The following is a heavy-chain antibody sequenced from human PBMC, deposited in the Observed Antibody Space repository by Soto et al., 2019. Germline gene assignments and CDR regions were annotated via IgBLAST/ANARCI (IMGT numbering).Heavy chain of an antibody. CDR1: GGSLNSSSFY. Sequence: PSETMSLTCTVSGGSLNSSSFYWVWVRQPPGKGLEWIGTIYYSGSTYYNPSLNSRVTISVDTSKNQFSLRLSSVTAADTAVYYCARQFGGYSSGWIYFDYWGQGTLVTVSS. D-gene: IGHD6-19*01. V-gene: IGHV4-39*01. CDR3: ARQFGGYSSGWIYFDY. CDR2: IYYSGST. J-gene: IGHJ4*02.